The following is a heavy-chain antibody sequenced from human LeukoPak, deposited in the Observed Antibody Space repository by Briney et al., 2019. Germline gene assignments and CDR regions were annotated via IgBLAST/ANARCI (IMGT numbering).Heavy chain of an antibody. CDR2: IYYSGST. J-gene: IGHJ4*02. Sequence: SQTLSLTCTVSGGSISSGGYYWSWIRQHPGKGLEWIGYIYYSGSTYYNPSLKSRVTISVDTSKNQFSLKLSSVTAADTAVYYCARESLVGAIDYWGQGTLVTVSS. CDR3: ARESLVGAIDY. V-gene: IGHV4-31*03. D-gene: IGHD1-26*01. CDR1: GGSISSGGYY.